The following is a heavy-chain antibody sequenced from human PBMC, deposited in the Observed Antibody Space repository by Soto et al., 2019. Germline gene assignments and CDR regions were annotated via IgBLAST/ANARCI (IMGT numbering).Heavy chain of an antibody. CDR1: GYTFTSYG. D-gene: IGHD3-3*01. V-gene: IGHV1-18*01. J-gene: IGHJ4*02. CDR3: ARDRKDSRFLEWLLYPDY. CDR2: ISAYNGNT. Sequence: QVPLVQSGAEVKKPGASVKVSCKASGYTFTSYGISWVRQAPGQGLEWMGWISAYNGNTNYAQKLQGRVTMTTDTDTSTAYMELRSLRSDDTAVYYCARDRKDSRFLEWLLYPDYWGQGTLVTVSS.